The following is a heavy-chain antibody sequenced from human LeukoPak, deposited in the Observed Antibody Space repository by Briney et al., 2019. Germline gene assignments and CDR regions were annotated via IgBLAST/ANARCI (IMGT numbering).Heavy chain of an antibody. CDR1: GNTFTGYY. J-gene: IGHJ6*03. V-gene: IGHV1-2*02. CDR3: ARGYCSSTSCYLYYMDV. Sequence: ASVTVSCKASGNTFTGYYMHWVRQAPGQGLEWMGWINPNSGGTNYAQKFQGRVTMTRDTSISTAYMELNRLRSDDTAVYYCARGYCSSTSCYLYYMDVWGKGTTVTISS. CDR2: INPNSGGT. D-gene: IGHD2-2*01.